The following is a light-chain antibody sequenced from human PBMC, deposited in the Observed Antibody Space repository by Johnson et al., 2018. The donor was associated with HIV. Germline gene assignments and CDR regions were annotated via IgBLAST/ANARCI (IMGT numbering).Light chain of an antibody. Sequence: QSVLTQPPSVSAAPGQKVTISCSGSSSNIGNNYVSWYQQLPGTAPKLLVYENIKRPSGIPDRFSGSKSGASATLDITGLQTGDEADYYCGTWDNSLNVYVFGTGTKVTVL. V-gene: IGLV1-51*02. CDR3: GTWDNSLNVYV. CDR2: ENI. J-gene: IGLJ1*01. CDR1: SSNIGNNY.